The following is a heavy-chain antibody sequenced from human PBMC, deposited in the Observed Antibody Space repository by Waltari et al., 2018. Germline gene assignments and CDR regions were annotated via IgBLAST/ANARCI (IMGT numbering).Heavy chain of an antibody. CDR2: IIPIFGTA. J-gene: IGHJ4*02. CDR1: GGTFSSYA. Sequence: QVQLVQSGAAVKKPGSSVKVSCKASGGTFSSYAISWVRQAPGQGLEWMGGIIPIFGTANYAQKFQGRVTITTDESTSTAYMELSSLRSEDTAVYYCARSPDFWSGHRLCYFDYWGQGTLVTVSS. CDR3: ARSPDFWSGHRLCYFDY. D-gene: IGHD3-3*01. V-gene: IGHV1-69*05.